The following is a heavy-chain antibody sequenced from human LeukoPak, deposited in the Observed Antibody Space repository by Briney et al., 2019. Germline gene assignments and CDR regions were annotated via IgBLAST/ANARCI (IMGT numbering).Heavy chain of an antibody. D-gene: IGHD1-26*01. V-gene: IGHV4-39*07. J-gene: IGHJ3*02. Sequence: SETLSLTCTVSGGSISSSSYYRGWIRQPPGKGLEWIGSIYYSGSTYYNPSLKSRVTISVDTSKNQFSLKLSSVTAADTAVYYCARSNKLLRDAFDIWGQGTMVTVSS. CDR1: GGSISSSSYY. CDR2: IYYSGST. CDR3: ARSNKLLRDAFDI.